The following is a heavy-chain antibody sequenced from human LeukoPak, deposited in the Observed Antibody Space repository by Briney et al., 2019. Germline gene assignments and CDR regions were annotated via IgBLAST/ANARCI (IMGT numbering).Heavy chain of an antibody. CDR2: INSDASVT. J-gene: IGHJ4*02. Sequence: HSGGSLRLSCAASGFTFSNYWMHWVRQTPGKGLVWVSRINSDASVTTYADSVKGRFTISRDNAKNTLYLQMNSLRAEDTAVYYCARVTAVAGTSVGVDAWGQGILVTVS. V-gene: IGHV3-74*01. CDR3: ARVTAVAGTSVGVDA. D-gene: IGHD6-19*01. CDR1: GFTFSNYW.